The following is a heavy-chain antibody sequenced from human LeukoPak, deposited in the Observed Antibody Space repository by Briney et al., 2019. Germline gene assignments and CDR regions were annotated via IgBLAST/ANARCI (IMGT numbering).Heavy chain of an antibody. CDR3: ARADWDTAMIDY. Sequence: GGSLRLSCAASGFSFSTYSMNWVRQAPGKGLESVASISSSSSYIYYGDSVRGRFTISRDNAKNSLHLHMNSLRAEDTAVYYCARADWDTAMIDYWGQGTLVTVSS. V-gene: IGHV3-21*06. CDR1: GFSFSTYS. D-gene: IGHD5-18*01. CDR2: ISSSSSYI. J-gene: IGHJ4*02.